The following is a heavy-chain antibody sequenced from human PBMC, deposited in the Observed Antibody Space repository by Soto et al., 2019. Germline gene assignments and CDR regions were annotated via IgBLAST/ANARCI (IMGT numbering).Heavy chain of an antibody. CDR2: IWYDGSNK. J-gene: IGHJ6*02. Sequence: AGGSLRLSCAASGFTFSSYGMHWVRQAPGKGLEWVAVIWYDGSNKYYADSVKGRCTISRDNSKNTLYLQMNSLRAEDTAVYYCASLSPGIAVAGGQGYYCMDVWGQGTTVTVSS. CDR3: ASLSPGIAVAGGQGYYCMDV. D-gene: IGHD6-19*01. CDR1: GFTFSSYG. V-gene: IGHV3-33*01.